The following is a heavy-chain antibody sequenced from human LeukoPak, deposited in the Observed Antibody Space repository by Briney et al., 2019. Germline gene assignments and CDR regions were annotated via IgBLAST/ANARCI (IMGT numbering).Heavy chain of an antibody. CDR1: GGSISSGGYY. J-gene: IGHJ4*02. Sequence: PSQTLSLTCTVSGGSISSGGYYWSWIRQQPGKGLEWIGYIYHSGSTYYNPSLKSRVTISVDRSKNQFSLKLSSVTAADTAVYYCARGDKEEQLVPGLFDYWGQGTLVTVSS. CDR3: ARGDKEEQLVPGLFDY. D-gene: IGHD6-6*01. V-gene: IGHV4-30-2*01. CDR2: IYHSGST.